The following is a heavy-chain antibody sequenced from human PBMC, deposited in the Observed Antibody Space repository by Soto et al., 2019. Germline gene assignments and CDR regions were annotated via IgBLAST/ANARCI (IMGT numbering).Heavy chain of an antibody. CDR1: GDSFNDYY. Sequence: QVQLVQSGAEVRKPGASVTVSCRSSGDSFNDYYIHWVRQAPAQGLEWMGWINPNSGVTKYAQKFQGWVSMTRDTSIRTVYMQLSRLRSEDTAVYYCARESGGATATLDYYYFYMDVWGTGTTVTVSS. CDR2: INPNSGVT. J-gene: IGHJ6*03. D-gene: IGHD5-12*01. CDR3: ARESGGATATLDYYYFYMDV. V-gene: IGHV1-2*04.